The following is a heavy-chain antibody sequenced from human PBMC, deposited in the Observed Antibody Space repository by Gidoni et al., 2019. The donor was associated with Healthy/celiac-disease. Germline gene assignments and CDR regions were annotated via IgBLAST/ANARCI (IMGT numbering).Heavy chain of an antibody. V-gene: IGHV3-15*01. CDR3: TTGLPTQFDY. J-gene: IGHJ4*02. CDR2: IKSKTDGRTT. CDR1: GFTFSNAW. Sequence: EVQLVESGGGLVKPGGSLRLSCAASGFTFSNAWMSWVRQAPGKGLEWVGRIKSKTDGRTTDYAAPVKGRFTISRDDSKNTLYLQMNSLKTEDTAVYYCTTGLPTQFDYWGQGTLVTVSS. D-gene: IGHD5-12*01.